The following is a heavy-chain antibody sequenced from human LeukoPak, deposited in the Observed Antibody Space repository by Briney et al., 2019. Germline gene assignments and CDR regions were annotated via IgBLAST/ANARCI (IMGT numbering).Heavy chain of an antibody. V-gene: IGHV4-38-2*02. CDR3: ARASYFFDASGYFYDH. Sequence: SETLSLTCTVSGYSINSGYYWGWLRQPPGKGLEWIGSIYHSGSTYYNPSLKSRVTISLEMSNNQFSLNLNSVTAADTAVYFCARASYFFDASGYFYDHWGQGILAIVSS. CDR1: GYSINSGYY. J-gene: IGHJ4*02. D-gene: IGHD3-22*01. CDR2: IYHSGST.